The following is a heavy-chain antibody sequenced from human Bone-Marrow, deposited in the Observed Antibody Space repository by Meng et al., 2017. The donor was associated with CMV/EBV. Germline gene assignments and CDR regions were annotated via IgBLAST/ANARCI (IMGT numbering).Heavy chain of an antibody. V-gene: IGHV3-74*01. CDR3: AKEDITIFGVAPIDY. J-gene: IGHJ4*02. CDR1: GFTFSDYW. Sequence: GGSLRLSCTASGFTFSDYWMHWVRQTPGKGLLWVSRIKGDGSHTIYGDSVKGRFTISRDNSKNTLYLQMNSLRADDTAVYYCAKEDITIFGVAPIDYWGQGTLVTVSS. CDR2: IKGDGSHT. D-gene: IGHD3-3*01.